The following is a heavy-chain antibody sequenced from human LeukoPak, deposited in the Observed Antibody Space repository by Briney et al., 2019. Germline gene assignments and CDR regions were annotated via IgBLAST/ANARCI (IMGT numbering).Heavy chain of an antibody. D-gene: IGHD2/OR15-2a*01. CDR3: ARDHYFKIDY. V-gene: IGHV3-74*01. Sequence: PGGSLRLSCAASGFVFSNFVMHWVRHAPGKGLVWVSRIPTDDNHTKYADFVQGRFTISRDNANNTVYLQMNNLRAEDTAVYYCARDHYFKIDYWGQGTLVTVSS. CDR1: GFVFSNFV. J-gene: IGHJ4*02. CDR2: IPTDDNHT.